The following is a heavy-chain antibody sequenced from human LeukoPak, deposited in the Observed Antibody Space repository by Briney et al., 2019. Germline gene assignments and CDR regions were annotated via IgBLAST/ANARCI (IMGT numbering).Heavy chain of an antibody. Sequence: PGGSLRLSCAGSGFTFGGYGMHWFRQTPGKGLEWVSVIAYDGSREFYADSVQGRFTISRDNSKNTMSVQMDDLRAEDTAVYYCTRYNNDHFDYWGQGTLVTVSS. CDR2: IAYDGSRE. D-gene: IGHD1-14*01. CDR3: TRYNNDHFDY. V-gene: IGHV3-33*05. J-gene: IGHJ4*02. CDR1: GFTFGGYG.